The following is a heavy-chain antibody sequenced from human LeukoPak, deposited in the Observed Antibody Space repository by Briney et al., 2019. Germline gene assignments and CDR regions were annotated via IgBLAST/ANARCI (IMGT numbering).Heavy chain of an antibody. V-gene: IGHV3-30*02. CDR2: IAHHGNNK. Sequence: GGSLRLSCAASGFTFSSSAMHWVRQGPGKGLEWVAYIAHHGNNKYYADSVKGRFTISRDNSKGSLYLQMNSLRADDTAVYYCAKDGSWSCTDWGQGTLVRVSS. D-gene: IGHD2-8*02. J-gene: IGHJ4*02. CDR3: AKDGSWSCTD. CDR1: GFTFSSSA.